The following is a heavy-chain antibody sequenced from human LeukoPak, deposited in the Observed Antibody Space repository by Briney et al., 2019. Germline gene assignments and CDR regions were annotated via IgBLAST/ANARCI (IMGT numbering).Heavy chain of an antibody. D-gene: IGHD3-10*01. CDR3: ARRVGTMVRGVIITYNFDY. CDR1: GGSFSGYY. Sequence: SETLSLTCAVYGGSFSGYYWSWIRQPPGKGLEWIGEINHSGSTSYNPSLKSRVTISVDTSKNQFSLKLSSVTAADTAVYYCARRVGTMVRGVIITYNFDYWGQGTLVTVSS. CDR2: INHSGST. V-gene: IGHV4-34*01. J-gene: IGHJ4*02.